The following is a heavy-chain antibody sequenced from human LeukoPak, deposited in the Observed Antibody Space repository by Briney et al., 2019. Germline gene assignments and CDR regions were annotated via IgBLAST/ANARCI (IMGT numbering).Heavy chain of an antibody. CDR3: ASSYSSSWYWFDP. J-gene: IGHJ5*02. CDR2: IYHSGST. D-gene: IGHD6-13*01. CDR1: GYSISSGYY. Sequence: SQTLSLTCAVSGYSISSGYYWGWIRQPPGKRLEWIGSIYHSGSTYYNPSLKSRVTISVDTSKNQFSLKLSSVTAADTAVYYCASSYSSSWYWFDPWGQGTLVTVSS. V-gene: IGHV4-38-2*01.